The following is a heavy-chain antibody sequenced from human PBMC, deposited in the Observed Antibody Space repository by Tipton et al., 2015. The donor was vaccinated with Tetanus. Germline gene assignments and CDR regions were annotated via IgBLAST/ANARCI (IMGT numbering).Heavy chain of an antibody. Sequence: TLSLTCTVSGGSISSYYWSWIRQPPGKGLEWIGYIYYSGSTNYNPSLKSRVTISVGTSKNQFSLKLSSVTAADTAVYYCARGLSGGLYYYYYGMDVWGQGTTVTVSS. CDR2: IYYSGST. D-gene: IGHD2-15*01. J-gene: IGHJ6*02. CDR3: ARGLSGGLYYYYYGMDV. V-gene: IGHV4-59*01. CDR1: GGSISSYY.